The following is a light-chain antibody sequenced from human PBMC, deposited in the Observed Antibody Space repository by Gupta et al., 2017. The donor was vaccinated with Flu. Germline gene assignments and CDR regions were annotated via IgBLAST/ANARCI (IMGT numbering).Light chain of an antibody. Sequence: PGERATLSCRASQSVSNSLAWYQQKPGQAPRLLIYDISHRATGVSARFSDSGYGTDFTLTISSLEPDDFAVYYCQQRSNWPTFGQGTKVEMK. CDR3: QQRSNWPT. V-gene: IGKV3-11*01. CDR1: QSVSNS. J-gene: IGKJ1*01. CDR2: DIS.